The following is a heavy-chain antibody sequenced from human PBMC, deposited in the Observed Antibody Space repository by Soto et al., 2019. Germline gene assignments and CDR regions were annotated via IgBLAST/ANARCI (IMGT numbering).Heavy chain of an antibody. CDR3: ATMGTPATGLYFFDY. V-gene: IGHV4-30-4*01. Sequence: QVQLQESGPGLVKPSQTLSLTCTVSGGSISSGNYYWSWIRQPPGKGLEWIGFISYSGSTYYSTSLKSRVTISVDTSKSQFSLNLSFVTAADTAVYYCATMGTPATGLYFFDYWGKGSLVTVS. CDR2: ISYSGST. CDR1: GGSISSGNYY. D-gene: IGHD2-15*01. J-gene: IGHJ4*02.